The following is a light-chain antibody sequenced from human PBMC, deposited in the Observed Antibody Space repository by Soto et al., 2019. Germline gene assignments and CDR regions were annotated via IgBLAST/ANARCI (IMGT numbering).Light chain of an antibody. CDR2: DVT. Sequence: QPVLTQPASVSGTPGQSITIACTGTSSDVGGYNFVSWYQQHPGKAPKLMIYDVTIRPSGVSSRFSGSKSGNTASLTISGLQAEDEADYYCSSYTSSSTLVFGTGTKLTVL. CDR3: SSYTSSSTLV. J-gene: IGLJ1*01. V-gene: IGLV2-14*01. CDR1: SSDVGGYNF.